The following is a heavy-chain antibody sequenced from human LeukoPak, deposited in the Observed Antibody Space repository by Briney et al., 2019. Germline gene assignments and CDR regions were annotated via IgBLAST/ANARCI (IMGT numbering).Heavy chain of an antibody. CDR1: GYRFTGYY. Sequence: ASVKVSCKASGYRFTGYYIHWARQAPGQGLEWMGWINPNSGGTNYAQKFQARVTMTRDTSISTAYMELSGLRSDDTAVYYCVRAGGGYDYGWGAFDIWGQGTMVTVSS. CDR2: INPNSGGT. D-gene: IGHD3-10*01. V-gene: IGHV1-2*02. CDR3: VRAGGGYDYGWGAFDI. J-gene: IGHJ3*02.